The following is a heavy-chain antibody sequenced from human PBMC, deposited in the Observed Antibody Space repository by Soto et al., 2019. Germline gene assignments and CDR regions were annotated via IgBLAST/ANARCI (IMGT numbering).Heavy chain of an antibody. D-gene: IGHD5-18*01. J-gene: IGHJ4*02. Sequence: TLSLTCTVSGGSISSGGYYWSWIRQHPGKGLEWIGYIYYSGSTYYNPSLKSRVTISVDTSKNQFSLKLSSVTAADTAVYYCARRGYSYGSYFDYWGQGTLVTVS. CDR2: IYYSGST. V-gene: IGHV4-31*03. CDR1: GGSISSGGYY. CDR3: ARRGYSYGSYFDY.